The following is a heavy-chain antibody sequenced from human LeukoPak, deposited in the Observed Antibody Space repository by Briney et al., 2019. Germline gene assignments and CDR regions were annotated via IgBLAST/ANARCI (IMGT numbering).Heavy chain of an antibody. Sequence: SQTLSLTCAVSGGSISSGGYSWSWIRQPPGKGLEWIGYIYHSGSTYYNPSLKSRVTISVDRSKNQFSLKLSSVTAADTAVYYCARGGSVVRGTNNWFDPWGQGTLVTVSS. D-gene: IGHD3-10*01. CDR3: ARGGSVVRGTNNWFDP. V-gene: IGHV4-30-2*01. CDR2: IYHSGST. CDR1: GGSISSGGYS. J-gene: IGHJ5*02.